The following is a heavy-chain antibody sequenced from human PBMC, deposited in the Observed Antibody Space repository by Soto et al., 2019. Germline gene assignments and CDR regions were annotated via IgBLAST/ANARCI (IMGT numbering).Heavy chain of an antibody. J-gene: IGHJ3*02. V-gene: IGHV3-7*05. CDR2: IKQDGSEK. CDR1: GFTFSRYW. CDR3: ARDRGDYDFWSGYSSASDI. D-gene: IGHD3-3*01. Sequence: GGSRRLSCAASGFTFSRYWMSWVHQAPGKGLEWVANIKQDGSEKYYVDSVKGRFTISRDNAKNSLYLQMNSLRAEDTAVYYCARDRGDYDFWSGYSSASDIWGQGTMVTVSS.